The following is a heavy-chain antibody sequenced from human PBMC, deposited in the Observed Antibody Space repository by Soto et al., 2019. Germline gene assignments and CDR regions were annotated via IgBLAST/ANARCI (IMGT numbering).Heavy chain of an antibody. Sequence: QVQLQESGPGLVKPSQTLSLTCTVSGGSINSGGYCWSWIRQHPGKGLDWIGCISYGGSTSYNPSLKSRVTISVDTAKNQFSLKLTSVTAADTAVYYCSRGILVWGQGALITVSS. V-gene: IGHV4-31*03. D-gene: IGHD5-18*01. J-gene: IGHJ4*02. CDR1: GGSINSGGYC. CDR3: SRGILV. CDR2: ISYGGST.